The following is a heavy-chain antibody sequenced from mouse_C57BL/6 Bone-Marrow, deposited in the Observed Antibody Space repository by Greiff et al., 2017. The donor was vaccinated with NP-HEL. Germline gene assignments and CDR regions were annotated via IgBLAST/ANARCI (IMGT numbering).Heavy chain of an antibody. D-gene: IGHD1-1*01. J-gene: IGHJ2*01. V-gene: IGHV1-58*01. Sequence: VQLKESGAELVRPGSSVKMSCKTSGYTFTSYGINWVKQRPGQGLEWIGYIYIGNGYTEYNEKFKGKATLTSDTSSSTAYMQLSSLTSEDSAIYFCASHITTVVATFDYWGQGTTLTVSS. CDR3: ASHITTVVATFDY. CDR1: GYTFTSYG. CDR2: IYIGNGYT.